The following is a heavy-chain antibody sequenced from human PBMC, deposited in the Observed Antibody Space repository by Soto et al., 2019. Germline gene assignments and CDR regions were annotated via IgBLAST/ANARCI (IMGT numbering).Heavy chain of an antibody. Sequence: QVQLVQSGAEVKKPGAAVKVSCKASGYTFSSYGISWVRQAPGQGLQWMGWISAYNGNTNYAQKLQGRVTMTTDTSTSTAYMERRSLRSDDTAVYYCAPRLRKYSSGWYTEMDYWGQGTLVTVSS. CDR1: GYTFSSYG. D-gene: IGHD6-19*01. J-gene: IGHJ4*02. CDR3: APRLRKYSSGWYTEMDY. V-gene: IGHV1-18*01. CDR2: ISAYNGNT.